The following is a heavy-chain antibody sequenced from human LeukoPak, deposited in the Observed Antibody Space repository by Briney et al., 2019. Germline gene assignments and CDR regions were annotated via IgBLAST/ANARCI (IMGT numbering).Heavy chain of an antibody. CDR3: AKKTESTGEAFDY. J-gene: IGHJ4*02. Sequence: SVKVSCKASGGTFSSYAISWVRQAPGQGLEWMGGIIPIFGTANYAQKFQGRVTVTADVSTSTAYMELSSLRSEDTAVYYCAKKTESTGEAFDYWGQGTQVTVSS. V-gene: IGHV1-69*13. D-gene: IGHD7-27*01. CDR2: IIPIFGTA. CDR1: GGTFSSYA.